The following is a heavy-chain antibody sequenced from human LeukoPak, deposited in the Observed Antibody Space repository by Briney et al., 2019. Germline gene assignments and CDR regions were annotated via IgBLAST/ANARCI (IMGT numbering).Heavy chain of an antibody. CDR2: IRGSGDTT. Sequence: GGSLRLSCAASGFTFSNYAMTWVRQPPGKGLEWVSSIRGSGDTTYYADSVTGRFTISRDNSKSILYLQMNSLRAEDTALYYCAKAISGSWSDYWGQGTLVTVAS. CDR1: GFTFSNYA. J-gene: IGHJ4*02. D-gene: IGHD6-13*01. CDR3: AKAISGSWSDY. V-gene: IGHV3-23*01.